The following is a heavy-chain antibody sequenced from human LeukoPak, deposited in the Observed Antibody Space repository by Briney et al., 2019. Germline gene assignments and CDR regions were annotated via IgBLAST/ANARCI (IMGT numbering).Heavy chain of an antibody. V-gene: IGHV4-34*01. J-gene: IGHJ4*02. Sequence: SETLSLTCAVYGGSFSGYYWSWIRQPPGKGLEWIGEINHSGSTNYNPSLKRRVTKLQNTSKNQCPSKTTSVTAADTAVYYCARLSYGGYDSDFDYWGQGILVTVSS. CDR1: GGSFSGYY. D-gene: IGHD5-12*01. CDR2: INHSGST. CDR3: ARLSYGGYDSDFDY.